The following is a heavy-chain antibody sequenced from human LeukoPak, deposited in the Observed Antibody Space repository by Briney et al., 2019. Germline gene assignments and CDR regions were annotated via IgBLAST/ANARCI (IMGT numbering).Heavy chain of an antibody. CDR1: GGSFSGYY. D-gene: IGHD3-10*01. CDR3: ARRYGSGSFFDY. CDR2: INHSGST. J-gene: IGHJ4*02. Sequence: SETLSLTCAVHGGSFSGYYWSWIRQPPGKGLEWIGEINHSGSTNYNPSLKSRVTISVDTSKNQFSLKLSSVTAADTAVYYCARRYGSGSFFDYWGQGTLVTVSS. V-gene: IGHV4-34*01.